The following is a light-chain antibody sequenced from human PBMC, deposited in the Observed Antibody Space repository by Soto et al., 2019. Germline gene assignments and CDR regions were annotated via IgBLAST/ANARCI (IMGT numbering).Light chain of an antibody. CDR2: EVS. CDR3: SSYTTGTLEGV. J-gene: IGLJ1*01. V-gene: IGLV2-14*01. CDR1: SSDVGGYNY. Sequence: QSALTQPASVSGSPGQSITISCTGTSSDVGGYNYVSWYQQHPGKAPKLIIYEVSNRPSGVSNRFSGSKSGNTASLTISGLQAEDEADYYCSSYTTGTLEGVFGTGTKLTVL.